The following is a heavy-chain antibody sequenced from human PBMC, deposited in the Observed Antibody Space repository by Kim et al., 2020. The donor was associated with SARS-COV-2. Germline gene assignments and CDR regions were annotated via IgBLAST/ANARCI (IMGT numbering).Heavy chain of an antibody. D-gene: IGHD6-13*01. CDR3: AREPLSSSWYSHLRLFDY. Sequence: KGRFTISRDNAKNSLYLQMNSLRDEDTAVYYCAREPLSSSWYSHLRLFDYWGQGTLVTVSS. J-gene: IGHJ4*02. V-gene: IGHV3-48*02.